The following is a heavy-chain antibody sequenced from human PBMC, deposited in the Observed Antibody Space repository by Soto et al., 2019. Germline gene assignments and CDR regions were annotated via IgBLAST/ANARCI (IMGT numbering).Heavy chain of an antibody. CDR2: ISYDGSKK. V-gene: IGHV3-30*18. J-gene: IGHJ3*02. CDR1: GFSFSSYG. CDR3: AKWGGAFDS. Sequence: QVQLVESGGGVVQSGRSLRLSCAASGFSFSSYGMHWVRQAQGKGLEWVAVISYDGSKKYYAGSVKGRFTISRDNSKNTLYLQMNSLRAEDTAVYFCAKWGGAFDSWGQGTVVTVSS. D-gene: IGHD1-26*01.